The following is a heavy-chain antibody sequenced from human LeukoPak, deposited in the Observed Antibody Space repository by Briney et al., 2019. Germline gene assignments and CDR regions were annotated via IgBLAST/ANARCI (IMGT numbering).Heavy chain of an antibody. CDR1: GGSISSSSYY. CDR2: IYYSGST. Sequence: SETLSLTCTVSGGSISSSSYYWGWIRQPPGKGLEWIGSIYYSGSTYYNPSLKSRVTISVDTSKNQFSLKLSSVTAADKAVYYCARRDGDYQNFDYWGQGTLVTVSS. V-gene: IGHV4-39*01. CDR3: ARRDGDYQNFDY. J-gene: IGHJ4*02. D-gene: IGHD4-17*01.